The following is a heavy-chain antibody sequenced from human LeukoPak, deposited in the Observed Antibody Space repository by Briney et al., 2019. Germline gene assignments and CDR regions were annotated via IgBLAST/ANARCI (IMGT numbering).Heavy chain of an antibody. CDR3: ATEDDYVWGSYRYRAFDI. Sequence: ASVKVSCKVSGYTLTELSMHWVRQAPGKGLEWMGGFDPEDGETIYAQKFQGRVTMTEDTSTDTAYMELSSLRSEDTAVYYCATEDDYVWGSYRYRAFDIWGQGTMVTVSS. D-gene: IGHD3-16*02. V-gene: IGHV1-24*01. CDR2: FDPEDGET. J-gene: IGHJ3*02. CDR1: GYTLTELS.